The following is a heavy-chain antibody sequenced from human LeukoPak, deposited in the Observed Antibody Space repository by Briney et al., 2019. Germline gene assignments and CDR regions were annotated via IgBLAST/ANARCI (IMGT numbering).Heavy chain of an antibody. CDR1: GFTFSDYS. D-gene: IGHD3-22*01. CDR3: ARGPDYFDASGFYPFYFDY. J-gene: IGHJ4*02. Sequence: GGSLRLSCAASGFTFSDYSMNWVRQAPGKGLEWVSSISSSSSYIYYADSVKGRFTISRDNAKISLYLQMDSLRAEDTAVYYCARGPDYFDASGFYPFYFDYWGQGTLVTVSS. CDR2: ISSSSSYI. V-gene: IGHV3-21*01.